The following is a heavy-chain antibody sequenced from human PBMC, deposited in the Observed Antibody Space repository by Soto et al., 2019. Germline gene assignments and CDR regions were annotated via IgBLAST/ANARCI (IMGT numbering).Heavy chain of an antibody. V-gene: IGHV4-34*01. J-gene: IGHJ5*02. CDR3: VRGALYWNLVRWFDP. Sequence: PSETLSLTCAVYGGSFSGYYWSWIRQPPGKGLEWIGEINHSGSTNYNPSLKSRVTISVDTSKNQFTLKLSSVTAADTAVYCCVRGALYWNLVRWFDPWGQGTLVTVSS. CDR1: GGSFSGYY. CDR2: INHSGST. D-gene: IGHD1-1*01.